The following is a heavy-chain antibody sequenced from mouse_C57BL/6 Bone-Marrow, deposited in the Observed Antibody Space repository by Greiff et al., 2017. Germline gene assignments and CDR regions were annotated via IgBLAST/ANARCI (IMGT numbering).Heavy chain of an antibody. CDR2: ILTGSGST. J-gene: IGHJ3*01. Sequence: QVQLQQSGAELMKPGASVKLSCKATGYTFTGYWIEWVKQRPGHGLEWIGEILTGSGSTNYNEKFKGKATFTADTSSNTAYMQLSSLTTEDSAIYYCARRRIYYDYAWFAYWGQGTLVTVSA. V-gene: IGHV1-9*01. D-gene: IGHD2-4*01. CDR3: ARRRIYYDYAWFAY. CDR1: GYTFTGYW.